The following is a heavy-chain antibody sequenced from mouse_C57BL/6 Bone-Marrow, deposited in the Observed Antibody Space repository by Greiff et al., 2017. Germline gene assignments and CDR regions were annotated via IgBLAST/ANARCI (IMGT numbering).Heavy chain of an antibody. CDR1: GYTFTSYW. V-gene: IGHV1-69*01. Sequence: QVQLQQSGAELVMPGASVKLSCKASGYTFTSYWMHWVKQRPGQGLEWIGEIDPSDSYTNYNQKFKGKSTLTVDKSSSTAYMQLSRLSSEDSAVYYCARKGIYDYDWGFAYWGQGTLVTVSA. J-gene: IGHJ3*01. CDR3: ARKGIYDYDWGFAY. D-gene: IGHD2-4*01. CDR2: IDPSDSYT.